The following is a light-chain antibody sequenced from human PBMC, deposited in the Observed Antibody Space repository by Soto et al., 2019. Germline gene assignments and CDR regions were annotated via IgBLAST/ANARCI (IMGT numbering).Light chain of an antibody. CDR2: DVI. J-gene: IGLJ2*01. CDR1: SSDVGGYNY. CDR3: SSYTSSSTYVV. V-gene: IGLV2-14*03. Sequence: VLTQPASVSGSPGQSITISCTGTSSDVGGYNYVSWYQQHPGKAPKLMIYDVINRPSGVSNRFSGSKSGNSASLTISGLQAEDEADYYCSSYTSSSTYVVFGGGTKVT.